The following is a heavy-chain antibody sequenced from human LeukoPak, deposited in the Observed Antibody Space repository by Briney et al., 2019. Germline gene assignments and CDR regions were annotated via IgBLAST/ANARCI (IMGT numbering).Heavy chain of an antibody. V-gene: IGHV3-30*18. Sequence: GRPLRLSCAASGFTFSSYGIQWVRQAPGKGLEWVAVISYDGSNKYYADSVKGRFIISRDNSKNTLYLQMNSLRAEDTAVYYCAKEQGRFWSGYYTYEAFDIWGQGTMVTVSS. CDR3: AKEQGRFWSGYYTYEAFDI. CDR2: ISYDGSNK. J-gene: IGHJ3*02. D-gene: IGHD3-3*01. CDR1: GFTFSSYG.